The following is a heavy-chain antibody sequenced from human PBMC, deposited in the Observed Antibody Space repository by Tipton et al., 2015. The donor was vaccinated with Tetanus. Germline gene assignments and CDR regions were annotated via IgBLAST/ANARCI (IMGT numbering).Heavy chain of an antibody. CDR1: GGSISSYY. CDR2: IYYSGST. Sequence: TLSLTCTVSGGSISSYYWSWIRQPPGKGLEWIGYIYYSGSTNYNPSLKSRVTISVDTSKNQFSLKLSSVTAADTAVYYCARYQRWLQYSDYYYYGMDVWGQGTTVTVSS. J-gene: IGHJ6*02. CDR3: ARYQRWLQYSDYYYYGMDV. D-gene: IGHD5-24*01. V-gene: IGHV4-59*01.